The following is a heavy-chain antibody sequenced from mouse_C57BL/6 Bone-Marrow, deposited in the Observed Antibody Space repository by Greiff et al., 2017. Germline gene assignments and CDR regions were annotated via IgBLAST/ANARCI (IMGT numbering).Heavy chain of an antibody. CDR2: IDPENGDT. V-gene: IGHV14-4*01. Sequence: EVQLQQSGAELVRPGASVTLSCTASGFNIKDDYMHWVKQRPEQGLEWIGWIDPENGDTEYASKFQGKATITVDKSSNTAYLQLSSRTSDDTAVYYCTRIAYWGQGTLVTVSA. CDR1: GFNIKDDY. J-gene: IGHJ3*01. CDR3: TRIAY.